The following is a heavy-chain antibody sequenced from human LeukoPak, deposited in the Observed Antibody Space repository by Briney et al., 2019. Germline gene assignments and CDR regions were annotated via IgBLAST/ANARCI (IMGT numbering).Heavy chain of an antibody. J-gene: IGHJ5*02. Sequence: PGGSLRLSCRTSGFTGGDDTMSWLRQAPGKGLEWVGFIRSKAYGETTEHAASVKGRFTLSRDDSKRIVYLQMNSLKIEDTAVYYCTRTNYYYDSGSYYPFDPWGQGTLVTVSS. CDR3: TRTNYYYDSGSYYPFDP. V-gene: IGHV3-49*03. CDR2: IRSKAYGETT. CDR1: GFTGGDDT. D-gene: IGHD3-10*01.